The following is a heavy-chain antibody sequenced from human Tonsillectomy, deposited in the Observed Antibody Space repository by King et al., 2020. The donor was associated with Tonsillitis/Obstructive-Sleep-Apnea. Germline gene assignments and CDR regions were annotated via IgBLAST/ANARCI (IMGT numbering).Heavy chain of an antibody. V-gene: IGHV4-59*07. CDR1: GGSINTFY. CDR2: IFYSGST. Sequence: VQLQESGPGLVQPSDPLSLTCTVSGGSINTFYWSWLRPPPGKGLEWIGYIFYSGSTNYNPSLKSRVTISLDTSRNQFSLRLSSVTAAAPAGEDGARGQTRVGAAGGDAGGQGTRGTVSA. CDR3: ARGQTRVGAAGGDA. D-gene: IGHD1-26*01. J-gene: IGHJ5*02.